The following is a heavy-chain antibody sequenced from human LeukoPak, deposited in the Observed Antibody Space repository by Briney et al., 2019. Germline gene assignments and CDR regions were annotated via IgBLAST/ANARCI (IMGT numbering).Heavy chain of an antibody. Sequence: GRSLRLSCAASGFTFSKFGMHWVRQAPGKGLEWVALISDDGRNKYYADSVKGRFTISRDNSKNTLYLQMSSLRAEDTAVYYCASRSMASDYWGQGTLVTVSS. CDR3: ASRSMASDY. CDR2: ISDDGRNK. J-gene: IGHJ4*02. CDR1: GFTFSKFG. V-gene: IGHV3-30*03. D-gene: IGHD2/OR15-2a*01.